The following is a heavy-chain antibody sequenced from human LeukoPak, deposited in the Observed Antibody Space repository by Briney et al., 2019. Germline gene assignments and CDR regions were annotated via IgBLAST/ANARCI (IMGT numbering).Heavy chain of an antibody. V-gene: IGHV3-7*03. CDR1: GFTFSSYW. D-gene: IGHD3-10*01. CDR2: IKQDGSEK. J-gene: IGHJ6*02. CDR3: AKDVAAGGSGTYYYGMDV. Sequence: PGGSLRLSCAASGFTFSSYWMSWVRQAPGKGLDCVANIKQDGSEKYYVDSVKGRFTISRDNAKNSLYLQMNSLRAEDTALYYCAKDVAAGGSGTYYYGMDVWGRGTTVTVSS.